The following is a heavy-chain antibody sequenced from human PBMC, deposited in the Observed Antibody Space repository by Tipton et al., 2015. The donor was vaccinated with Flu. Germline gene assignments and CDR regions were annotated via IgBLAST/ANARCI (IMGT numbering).Heavy chain of an antibody. CDR1: GGSISGGGFY. J-gene: IGHJ4*02. Sequence: TLSLTCTVSGGSISGGGFYWSWIRQPAGKGLEWIGRVKSNGHTNYNPSLKSRVTISVDTSKNQFSLHLSPVSAADTGVYYCATISAVVPFDYWGQGKLVTVSS. CDR2: VKSNGHT. D-gene: IGHD2-2*02. CDR3: ATISAVVPFDY. V-gene: IGHV4-61*02.